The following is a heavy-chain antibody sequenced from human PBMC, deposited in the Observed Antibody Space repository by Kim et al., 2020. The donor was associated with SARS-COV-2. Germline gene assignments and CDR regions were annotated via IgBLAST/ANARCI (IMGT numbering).Heavy chain of an antibody. CDR3: AKEGGDSKNWRGGVWYLEL. CDR1: GFTFSSYG. D-gene: IGHD2-8*02. CDR2: IWFDSTNK. J-gene: IGHJ2*01. V-gene: IGHV3-33*03. Sequence: GGSLRLSCAASGFTFSSYGMHWVRQTPGKGLEWLSVIWFDSTNKYYVDSVKGRFTISSSNSKNTLYLQMNSLGADDTAVYYGAKEGGDSKNWRGGVWYLELWGRGPLVSVS.